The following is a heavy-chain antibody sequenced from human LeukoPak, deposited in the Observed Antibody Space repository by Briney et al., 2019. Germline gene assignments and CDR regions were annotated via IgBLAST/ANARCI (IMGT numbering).Heavy chain of an antibody. CDR2: ISCSGGST. CDR3: ANRDDYVDY. CDR1: GFTSSSYA. V-gene: IGHV3-23*01. Sequence: GGSLRLSCAASGFTSSSYAMSWVRQAAGKGLEWVSAISCSGGSTYYADSVKGRFTISRDNSKNTLYLQMNSLRAEDTAVYYCANRDDYVDYWGQGTLVTVSS. J-gene: IGHJ4*02. D-gene: IGHD5-24*01.